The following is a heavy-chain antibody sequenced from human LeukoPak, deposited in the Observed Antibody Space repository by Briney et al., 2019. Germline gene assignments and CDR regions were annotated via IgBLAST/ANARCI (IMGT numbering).Heavy chain of an antibody. CDR2: IKSDGSST. CDR1: GFTFSSYW. J-gene: IGHJ3*02. D-gene: IGHD1-26*01. Sequence: GGSLRLSCAASGFTFSSYWMHWVRQAPGKGLVWVSRIKSDGSSTNYADSVKGRFTISRDNAKNTLCLQMNSLRAEDTAVYYCATLSFTSENDAFDIWGQGTMVTVSS. V-gene: IGHV3-74*01. CDR3: ATLSFTSENDAFDI.